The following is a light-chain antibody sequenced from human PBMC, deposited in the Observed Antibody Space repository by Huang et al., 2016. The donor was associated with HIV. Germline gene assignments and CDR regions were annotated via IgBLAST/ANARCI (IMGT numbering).Light chain of an antibody. V-gene: IGKV1D-12*01. CDR1: QGIDSW. CDR3: LQTNSFPYT. Sequence: DIQMTQSPSSVTASVGDSVTITCRASQGIDSWLAWYQQRPGKASKVLIYAASSLQGGVPSRFSGSGSGTDFSLTINTLQPEDFATYYCLQTNSFPYTFGQGTNLEI. CDR2: AAS. J-gene: IGKJ2*01.